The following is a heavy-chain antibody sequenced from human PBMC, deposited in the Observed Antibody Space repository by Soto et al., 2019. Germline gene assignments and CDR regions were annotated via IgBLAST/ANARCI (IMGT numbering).Heavy chain of an antibody. CDR3: ARDFTMTTVVTHHFDY. D-gene: IGHD4-17*01. CDR1: GYTFTDYT. CDR2: INAVNGST. Sequence: ASVKVSCKASGYTFTDYTMHWVRQAPGQRLEWMGWINAVNGSTSYAQKFQGRVTMTRDTSTSTVYMELSSLRSEDTAVYYCARDFTMTTVVTHHFDYWGQGTLVTVSS. V-gene: IGHV1-3*01. J-gene: IGHJ4*02.